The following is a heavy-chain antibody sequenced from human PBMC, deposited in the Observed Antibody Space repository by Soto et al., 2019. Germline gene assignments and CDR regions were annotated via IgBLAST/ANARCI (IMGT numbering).Heavy chain of an antibody. Sequence: ASVKVSCKASGYIFTNYGISWVRQARGQRLEWIGWIVVGSGNTNYAQKFQERVTITRDMSTSTAYMELSSLRSEDTAVYYCAADQNVYYALWGQGTLVTVSS. D-gene: IGHD3-10*01. J-gene: IGHJ4*02. CDR3: AADQNVYYAL. CDR2: IVVGSGNT. V-gene: IGHV1-58*02. CDR1: GYIFTNYG.